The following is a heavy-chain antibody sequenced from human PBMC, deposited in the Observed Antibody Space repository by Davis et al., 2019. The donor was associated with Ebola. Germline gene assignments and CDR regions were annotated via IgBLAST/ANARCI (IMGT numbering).Heavy chain of an antibody. CDR1: GYTFTSYG. CDR3: ARDREWYCSGGSCYYYFDY. J-gene: IGHJ4*02. D-gene: IGHD2-15*01. Sequence: ASVKVSCKASGYTFTSYGISWVRQAPGQGLEWMGWISAYNGNTTYAQKLQGRVTMTTDTSTSTADMELMSLRSDDTAVYYCARDREWYCSGGSCYYYFDYWGQGTLVTVSS. CDR2: ISAYNGNT. V-gene: IGHV1-18*01.